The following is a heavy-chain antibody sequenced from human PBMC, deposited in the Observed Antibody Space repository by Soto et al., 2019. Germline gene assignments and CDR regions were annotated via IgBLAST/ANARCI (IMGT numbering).Heavy chain of an antibody. D-gene: IGHD6-13*01. CDR2: ISGSGGST. CDR1: GFTFSSYA. V-gene: IGHV3-23*01. J-gene: IGHJ6*03. CDR3: AKGSSSWYTRYYYYYMDV. Sequence: EVQLLESGGGLVQPGGSLRLSCAASGFTFSSYAMSWVRQAPGKGLEWVSAISGSGGSTYYADSVKGRFTISRDNSKNTLYLQMNSLRAEDTAVYYCAKGSSSWYTRYYYYYMDVWGKGTTVTVSS.